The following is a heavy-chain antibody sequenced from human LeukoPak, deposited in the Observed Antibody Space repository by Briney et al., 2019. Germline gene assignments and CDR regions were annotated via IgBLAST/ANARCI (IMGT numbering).Heavy chain of an antibody. CDR1: GLTFSTSG. CDR3: ATETNGRHYDY. Sequence: GASVKVSCKASGLTFSTSGFNWVRQAPGKGLEWVAPIGPTGSDRYHADSIKGRFTISRDNANNFLYLQMNSLRAEDTAVYYCATETNGRHYDYWGQGTLLTVSS. D-gene: IGHD1-14*01. J-gene: IGHJ4*02. V-gene: IGHV3-21*06. CDR2: IGPTGSDR.